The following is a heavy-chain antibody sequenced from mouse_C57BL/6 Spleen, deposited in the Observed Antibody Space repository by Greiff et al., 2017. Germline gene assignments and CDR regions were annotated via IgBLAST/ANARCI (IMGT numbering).Heavy chain of an antibody. CDR2: ISSGGSYT. CDR3: ARKYGSSYLYYFDY. CDR1: GFTFSSYG. V-gene: IGHV5-6*01. Sequence: EVMLVESGGDLVKPGGSLKLSCAASGFTFSSYGMSWVRQTPDKRLEWVATISSGGSYTYYPDSVKGRFTISRDNAKNTLYLQMSSLKSEDTAMYYCARKYGSSYLYYFDYWGQGTTLTVSS. D-gene: IGHD1-1*01. J-gene: IGHJ2*01.